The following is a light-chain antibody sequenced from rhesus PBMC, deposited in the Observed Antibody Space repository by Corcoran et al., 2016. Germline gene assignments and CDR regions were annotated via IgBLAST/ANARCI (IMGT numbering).Light chain of an antibody. Sequence: SYDLTQPPSVSVSPGQTATITCGGDTIGTEVVNWYQQRPPEAPVLVISYNDQRPSGIPERFSGSKSGDTATLTISGVEAGDEADYYCQVWDTAGDVFGSGTKLTVL. J-gene: IGLJ6*01. CDR1: TIGTEV. CDR2: YND. V-gene: IGLV3-44*01. CDR3: QVWDTAGDV.